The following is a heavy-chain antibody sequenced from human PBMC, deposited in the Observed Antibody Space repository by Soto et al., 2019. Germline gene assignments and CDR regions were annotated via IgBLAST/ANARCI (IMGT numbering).Heavy chain of an antibody. D-gene: IGHD1-7*01. J-gene: IGHJ5*02. V-gene: IGHV3-33*01. CDR1: GFTFSSYG. CDR2: IWYDGSNK. Sequence: PGGSLRISYAASGFTFSSYGMHWVRQTPGKGLEWVAVIWYDGSNKYYADSVKGRFTISRDNSKNTLYLQMNSLRAEDTAVYYCARDPTGITGTTGTWFDPWGQGTLVTGSS. CDR3: ARDPTGITGTTGTWFDP.